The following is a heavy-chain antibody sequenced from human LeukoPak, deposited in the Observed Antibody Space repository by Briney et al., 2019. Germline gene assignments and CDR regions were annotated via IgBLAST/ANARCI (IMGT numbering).Heavy chain of an antibody. Sequence: GASVKVSCKASGYTFTGYYMHWVRQAPGQGLEWMGWINPNSGGTNYAQKFQGRVTMTRDTSISTAYMELSRLRSDDTAVYYCARDSYYDLLTGYWSPGDYYYYMDVWGKGTTVTVSS. D-gene: IGHD3-9*01. J-gene: IGHJ6*03. CDR1: GYTFTGYY. CDR2: INPNSGGT. V-gene: IGHV1-2*02. CDR3: ARDSYYDLLTGYWSPGDYYYYMDV.